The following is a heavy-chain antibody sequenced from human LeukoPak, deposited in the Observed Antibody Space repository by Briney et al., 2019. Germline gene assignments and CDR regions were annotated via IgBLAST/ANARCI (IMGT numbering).Heavy chain of an antibody. CDR2: TYYRSKWYN. D-gene: IGHD6-19*01. Sequence: SQTLSLTCAISGDSVSTNSAAWNWIRQSPSRGLEWLGRTYYRSKWYNDYAVSVKSRITINPDTSKNQFSLQLNSVSPENTAGYYCARGDSSGWPYFDYWGQGTLVTVSS. J-gene: IGHJ4*02. CDR3: ARGDSSGWPYFDY. CDR1: GDSVSTNSAA. V-gene: IGHV6-1*01.